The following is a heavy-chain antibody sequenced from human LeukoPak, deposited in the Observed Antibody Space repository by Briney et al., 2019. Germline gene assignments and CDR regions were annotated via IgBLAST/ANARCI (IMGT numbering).Heavy chain of an antibody. CDR2: INHSGST. CDR1: GGSFSGYY. CDR3: ARGVRSGSGSYYRAYFDY. Sequence: SETLSLTCAVYGGSFSGYYWSWIRQPPGKGLEWIGEINHSGSTNYNPSLKSRVTISVDTSKNQFSLKLSSVTAADTAVYYCARGVRSGSGSYYRAYFDYWGQGTLVTVFS. V-gene: IGHV4-34*01. D-gene: IGHD3-10*01. J-gene: IGHJ4*02.